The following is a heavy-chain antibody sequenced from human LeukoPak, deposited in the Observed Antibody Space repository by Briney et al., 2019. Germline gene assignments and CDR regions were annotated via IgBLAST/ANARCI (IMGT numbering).Heavy chain of an antibody. CDR3: VKDYNRGLPDY. V-gene: IGHV3-30*18. Sequence: GGSLRLSCAASGFSFNSHGMHWVRQAPDKGLEWVAVISDDGSKGYYADSVKGRFTISRENSKNVLYLQMSSLRAEDTALYYCVKDYNRGLPDYWGQGTLVIVSS. CDR1: GFSFNSHG. J-gene: IGHJ4*02. CDR2: ISDDGSKG. D-gene: IGHD2-21*01.